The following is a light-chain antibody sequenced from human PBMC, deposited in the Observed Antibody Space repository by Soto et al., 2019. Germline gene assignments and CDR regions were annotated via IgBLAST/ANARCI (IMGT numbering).Light chain of an antibody. Sequence: QPVLAQPPSASGTPGQRVTISCSGSNSNIGRNDVTWYQQVPGTAPQCLIYSNDQRPSGVPDRISGSRSGTSASLAISGLQSGDEAEYYCAAWDETLRARVFGGGTKVTVL. CDR2: SND. CDR1: NSNIGRND. V-gene: IGLV1-44*01. J-gene: IGLJ2*01. CDR3: AAWDETLRARV.